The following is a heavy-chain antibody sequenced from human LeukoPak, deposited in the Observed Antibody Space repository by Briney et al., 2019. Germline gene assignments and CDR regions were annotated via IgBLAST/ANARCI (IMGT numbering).Heavy chain of an antibody. J-gene: IGHJ6*02. CDR3: ARGYYYYGMDV. CDR1: GGSISSYY. V-gene: IGHV4-59*01. Sequence: SETLSLTCTVSGGSISSYYWSWIRQPPGKGLEWIGYIYYSGSTNYNPSLKSRVTISVDTSKNQFSPKLSSVTAADTAVYYCARGYYYYGMDVWGQGTTVTVSS. CDR2: IYYSGST.